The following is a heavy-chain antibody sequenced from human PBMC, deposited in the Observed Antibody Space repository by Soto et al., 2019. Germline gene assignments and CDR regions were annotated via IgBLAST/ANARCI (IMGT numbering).Heavy chain of an antibody. CDR2: IIPVFGTA. V-gene: IGHV1-69*13. J-gene: IGHJ6*02. Sequence: GASVKVSCKASEGPYNSFAISWVRQAPGQGLEWIGGIIPVFGTATYAQKFKGRVTITAEESTSTAYMELSSLTSEDTAVYYCARFLGGAGSYYDGQNYNYYNGMDVWGQGTTVTVSS. D-gene: IGHD3-10*01. CDR3: ARFLGGAGSYYDGQNYNYYNGMDV. CDR1: EGPYNSFA.